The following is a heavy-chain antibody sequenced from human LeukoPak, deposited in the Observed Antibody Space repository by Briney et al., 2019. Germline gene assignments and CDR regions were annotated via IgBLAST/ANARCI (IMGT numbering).Heavy chain of an antibody. CDR1: GFTVSSNY. V-gene: IGHV3-30*03. Sequence: GGSLRLSCAASGFTVSSNYMSWVRQAPGKGLEWVAVISYDGRQNYYADSVKGRFTISRDNSKNTLYLQMNGLRDEDSAAYYCARVYLERLTAGYFDHWGQGTWVTVSP. CDR3: ARVYLERLTAGYFDH. CDR2: ISYDGRQN. D-gene: IGHD2-8*01. J-gene: IGHJ4*02.